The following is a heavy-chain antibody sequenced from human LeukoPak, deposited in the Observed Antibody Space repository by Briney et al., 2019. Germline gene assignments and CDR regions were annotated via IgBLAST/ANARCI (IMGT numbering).Heavy chain of an antibody. Sequence: GGSLRLSCAASGFTFSDYEMNWVRQAPGKGLEWVSFISSSGTTQYYADAVKGRFTISRDNSKNSLSLEMNSLRTEDTAMYYCARESGKFDYWGQGTLVAVSS. CDR2: ISSSGTTQ. J-gene: IGHJ4*02. CDR3: ARESGKFDY. V-gene: IGHV3-48*03. CDR1: GFTFSDYE.